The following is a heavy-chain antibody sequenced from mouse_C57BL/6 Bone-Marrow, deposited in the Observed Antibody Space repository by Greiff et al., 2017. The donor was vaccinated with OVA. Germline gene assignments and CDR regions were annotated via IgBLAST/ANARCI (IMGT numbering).Heavy chain of an antibody. Sequence: QVQLQQPGAELVKPGASVKLSCKASGYTFTSYWMQWVKQRPGQGLEWIGGIDPSDSYTNYNQKFKGKATLTVDTSSSTASMQLSSLTSEDSTVYYCASAVFAYWGQGTLVTVSA. CDR3: ASAVFAY. CDR2: IDPSDSYT. J-gene: IGHJ3*01. V-gene: IGHV1-50*01. CDR1: GYTFTSYW.